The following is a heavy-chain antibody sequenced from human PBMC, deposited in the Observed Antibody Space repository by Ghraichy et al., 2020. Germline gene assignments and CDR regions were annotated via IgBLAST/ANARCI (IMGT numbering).Heavy chain of an antibody. CDR2: MYFTGTT. CDR3: ARDRRHRVQDTWFDP. V-gene: IGHV4-4*07. CDR1: GGSITGYY. Sequence: SETLSLTCTVSGGSITGYYWNWIRQSSGKGLEWVARMYFTGTTNYNPSLKDRVTMSVDASKSQFSMRKTSVTAADSGVYYCARDRRHRVQDTWFDPWGQGNLVIVS. J-gene: IGHJ5*02. D-gene: IGHD1-14*01.